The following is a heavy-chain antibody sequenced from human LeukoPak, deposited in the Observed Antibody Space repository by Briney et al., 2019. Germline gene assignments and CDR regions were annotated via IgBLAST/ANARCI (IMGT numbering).Heavy chain of an antibody. J-gene: IGHJ4*01. CDR3: ARDGTAPGLFFDL. Sequence: GGSLRLSCAASGFTFSDYWMNWVRLAPGKGLEWVASIRQDGSEKSYVDSVKGRFTISRDNTWNSLYLQMNSLRAEDTAVYYCARDGTAPGLFFDLWGQGTLVTVSS. D-gene: IGHD1/OR15-1a*01. V-gene: IGHV3-7*01. CDR1: GFTFSDYW. CDR2: IRQDGSEK.